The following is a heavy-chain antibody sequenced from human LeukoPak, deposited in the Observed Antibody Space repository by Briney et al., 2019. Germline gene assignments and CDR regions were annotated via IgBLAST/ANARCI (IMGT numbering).Heavy chain of an antibody. D-gene: IGHD6-6*01. J-gene: IGHJ4*02. CDR3: ARDTFIAARQRFDY. V-gene: IGHV3-66*01. Sequence: GSLRLSCAASGFTVSSNYMSWVRQAPGKGLEWVSVIYSGGSTYYADSVKGRFTISRDNSKNTLYLQMNSLRAEDTAVYYCARDTFIAARQRFDYWGQGTLVTVSS. CDR2: IYSGGST. CDR1: GFTVSSNY.